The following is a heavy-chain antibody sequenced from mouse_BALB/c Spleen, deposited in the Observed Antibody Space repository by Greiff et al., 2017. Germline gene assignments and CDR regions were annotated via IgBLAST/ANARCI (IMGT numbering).Heavy chain of an antibody. CDR1: GFTFTDYY. V-gene: IGHV7-3*02. J-gene: IGHJ3*01. D-gene: IGHD6-2*01. CDR3: GRDESLAY. CDR2: IRNKANGNTT. Sequence: EVQLVESGGGLVQPGGSLRLSCATSGFTFTDYYMSWVRQPPGKALEWLGFIRNKANGNTTKYSASVKGRFTISRDNTQSFLYLQRNTLRAEDSATYYCGRDESLAYWGQGTLVTVSA.